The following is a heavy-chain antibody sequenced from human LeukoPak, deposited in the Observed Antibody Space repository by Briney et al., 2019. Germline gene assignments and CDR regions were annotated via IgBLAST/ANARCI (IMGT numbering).Heavy chain of an antibody. Sequence: SETLSLTCTVSGGSISSGSYYWSWIRQPAGKGLEWIGRIYTSGSTNYNPSLKSRVTISVDTSKNQFSLKLSSVTAADTAVYYCARSNYCGGDCYSTPGVFFWGQGTMVTVSS. V-gene: IGHV4-61*02. D-gene: IGHD2-21*02. CDR2: IYTSGST. CDR1: GGSISSGSYY. J-gene: IGHJ3*01. CDR3: ARSNYCGGDCYSTPGVFF.